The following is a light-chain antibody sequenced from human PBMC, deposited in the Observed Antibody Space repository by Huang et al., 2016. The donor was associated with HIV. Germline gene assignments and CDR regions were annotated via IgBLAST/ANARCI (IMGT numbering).Light chain of an antibody. V-gene: IGKV3-15*01. CDR1: QSISSN. J-gene: IGKJ2*01. CDR2: GAS. CDR3: QQYNNRNT. Sequence: IVMTQSPATLSVSPGERATLSCRASQSISSNLAWYQQKPGQAPRLLIYGASTRATGIPARFSGSGSGTEFTLTISSLQSEDFAVYYCQQYNNRNTFGQGTKLEIK.